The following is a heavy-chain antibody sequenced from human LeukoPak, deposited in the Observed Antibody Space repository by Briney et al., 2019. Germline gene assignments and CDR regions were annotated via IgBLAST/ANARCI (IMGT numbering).Heavy chain of an antibody. Sequence: GASVTVSCKVSGYTLTELSMHWVRQAPGKGLEWMGGFHPEDGETIYAQKFQGRVTMTEDTSTDTAYMELSSLRSEDTAVYYCATGGYGSGSYYSGAHFDYWGQGTLVTVSS. CDR2: FHPEDGET. CDR1: GYTLTELS. D-gene: IGHD3-10*01. J-gene: IGHJ4*02. CDR3: ATGGYGSGSYYSGAHFDY. V-gene: IGHV1-24*01.